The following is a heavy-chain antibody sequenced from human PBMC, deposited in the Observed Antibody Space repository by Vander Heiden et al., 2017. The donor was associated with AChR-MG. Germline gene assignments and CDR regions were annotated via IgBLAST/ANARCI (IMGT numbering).Heavy chain of an antibody. D-gene: IGHD3-22*01. J-gene: IGHJ6*02. V-gene: IGHV3-23*01. CDR2: ISGSGGST. CDR3: AKSEPWLLSREDYYYGMDV. CDR1: GSTFSSYA. Sequence: EVQLLESGGGLVQRGGSLRLSCAASGSTFSSYAMSWGRQAPGKGLEWVSAISGSGGSTYYADSVKGRFTISRDNSKNTLYLQMNSLRAEDTAVYYCAKSEPWLLSREDYYYGMDVWGQGTTVTVSS.